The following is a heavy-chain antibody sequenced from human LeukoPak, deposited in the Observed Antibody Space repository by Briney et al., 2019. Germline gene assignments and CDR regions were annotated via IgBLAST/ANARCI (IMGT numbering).Heavy chain of an antibody. CDR1: GGSFSGYY. J-gene: IGHJ4*02. Sequence: SETLTLTCAVYGGSFSGYYWSWIRQPPGKGLEWIGEINHSGSTNYNPSLKSRVTISVDTSKNQFSLKLSSVTAADTAVYYCARTGLHCSGGSCYGPATRYFDYWGQGTLITVSS. CDR2: INHSGST. CDR3: ARTGLHCSGGSCYGPATRYFDY. D-gene: IGHD2-15*01. V-gene: IGHV4-34*01.